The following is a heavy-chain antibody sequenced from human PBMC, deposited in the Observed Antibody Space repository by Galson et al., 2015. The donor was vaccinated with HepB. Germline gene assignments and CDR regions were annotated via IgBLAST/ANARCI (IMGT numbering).Heavy chain of an antibody. CDR2: VYWDDDK. CDR3: AHRLAYNGAWNFGSFDF. Sequence: ALVKPTQTLTLTCTFSGFSPTTTQVGVGWVRQPPGKALEWLALVYWDDDKRYNPSLRNRLTIAKDTSKNQVVLTVTNVDPVDTSTYYCAHRLAYNGAWNFGSFDFWGQGTLVTVSS. CDR1: GFSPTTTQVG. J-gene: IGHJ4*02. D-gene: IGHD1-7*01. V-gene: IGHV2-5*02.